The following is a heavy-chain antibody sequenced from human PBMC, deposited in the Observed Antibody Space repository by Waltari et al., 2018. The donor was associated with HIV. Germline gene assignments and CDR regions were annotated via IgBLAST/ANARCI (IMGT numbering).Heavy chain of an antibody. CDR2: IYGDDDK. CDR1: GFSLSTSGVG. D-gene: IGHD3-22*01. J-gene: IGHJ4*02. Sequence: QITLKESGPTLVKPTQTLTLTCTFSGFSLSTSGVGVGWIRQPPGKALEWLALIYGDDDKSYSPSLKSRLTITKDTSKNQVVLTMTNMDPVDTATYYCAHEATDSSGSLNCDYWGQGTLVTVSS. V-gene: IGHV2-5*02. CDR3: AHEATDSSGSLNCDY.